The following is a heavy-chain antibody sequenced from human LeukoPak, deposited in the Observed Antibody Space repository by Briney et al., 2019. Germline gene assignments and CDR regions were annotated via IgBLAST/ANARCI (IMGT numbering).Heavy chain of an antibody. J-gene: IGHJ6*03. D-gene: IGHD2-2*01. CDR2: ISSSSNYI. CDR3: AREGCSSASCSSYYYMDV. CDR1: GFTLSTYT. V-gene: IGHV3-21*01. Sequence: GGSLRLSCAASGFTLSTYTMNWVRQAPGKGLEWVSSISSSSNYIYYADSVKGRFTISRDNAKNSLYLQMNSLRAEDTAVYYCAREGCSSASCSSYYYMDVWGKGTTVTVSS.